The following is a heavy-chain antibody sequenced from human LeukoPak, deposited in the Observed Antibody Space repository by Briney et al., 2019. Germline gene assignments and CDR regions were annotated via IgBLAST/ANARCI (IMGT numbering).Heavy chain of an antibody. CDR2: ISYDGSNK. J-gene: IGHJ5*02. V-gene: IGHV3-30-3*01. CDR1: GFTFSSYA. Sequence: GRSLRLSCAASGFTFSSYAMHWVRQAPGKGLEWVAVISYDGSNKYYADSVKGRFTISRDNSKNTLHLQMNSLRAEDTAVYYCAREARRYCSGGSCRNWFDPWGQGTLVTVSS. CDR3: AREARRYCSGGSCRNWFDP. D-gene: IGHD2-15*01.